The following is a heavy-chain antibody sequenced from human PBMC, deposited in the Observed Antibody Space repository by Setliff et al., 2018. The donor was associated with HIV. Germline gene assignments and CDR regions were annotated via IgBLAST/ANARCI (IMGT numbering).Heavy chain of an antibody. CDR2: IHYSGAT. D-gene: IGHD2-8*01. J-gene: IGHJ3*02. Sequence: SETLSLTCTVSGSSISSHYWIWIRQPPGKGLEWIGYIHYSGATNYNPSLKSRVTISLDTSRTQFSLRLSSVTAADTAVYYCARHSPNVGVRGDAFDIWGQGTVVTVSS. CDR3: ARHSPNVGVRGDAFDI. V-gene: IGHV4-59*08. CDR1: GSSISSHY.